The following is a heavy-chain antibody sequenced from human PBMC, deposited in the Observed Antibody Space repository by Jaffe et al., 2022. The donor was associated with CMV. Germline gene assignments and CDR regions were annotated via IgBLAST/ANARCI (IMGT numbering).Heavy chain of an antibody. CDR2: ISSSSSYI. D-gene: IGHD7-27*01. CDR3: ARDREGPTGAGGYYYYMDV. CDR1: GFTFSSYS. V-gene: IGHV3-21*01. Sequence: EVQLVESGGGLVKPGGSLRLSCAASGFTFSSYSMNWVRQAPGKGLEWVSSISSSSSYIYYADSVKGRFTISRDNAKNSLYLQMNSLRAEDTAVYYCARDREGPTGAGGYYYYMDVWGKGTTVTVSS. J-gene: IGHJ6*03.